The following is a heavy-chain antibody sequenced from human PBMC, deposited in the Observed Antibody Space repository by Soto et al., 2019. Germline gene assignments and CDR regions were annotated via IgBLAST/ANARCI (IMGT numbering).Heavy chain of an antibody. J-gene: IGHJ6*02. Sequence: GGSLRLSCAASGFTVSSNYMSWVRQAPGKGLEWVSVIYSGGSTYYADSVKGRFTISRDNSKNTLYLQMNSLRAEDTAVYYCAIERSYGPEDGGMDGWGQGTTVTVSS. CDR3: AIERSYGPEDGGMDG. CDR2: IYSGGST. CDR1: GFTVSSNY. D-gene: IGHD5-18*01. V-gene: IGHV3-66*01.